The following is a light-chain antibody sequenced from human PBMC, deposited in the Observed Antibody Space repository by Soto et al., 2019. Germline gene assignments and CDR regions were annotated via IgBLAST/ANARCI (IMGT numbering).Light chain of an antibody. V-gene: IGLV2-14*01. J-gene: IGLJ3*02. CDR1: TNDIGAYTR. CDR2: EVT. Sequence: QSVLTQAASASGSPGQSITISCTGTTNDIGAYTRVSWYQQHPGKVPKVIIYEVTNRPSGVSARFSGSKSGNTAFLTISGLQTEDEAHYYCASHTATNTWVFGGGTKVTVL. CDR3: ASHTATNTWV.